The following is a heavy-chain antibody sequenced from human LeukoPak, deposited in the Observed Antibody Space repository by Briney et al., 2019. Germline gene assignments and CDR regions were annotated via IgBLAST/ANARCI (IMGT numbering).Heavy chain of an antibody. J-gene: IGHJ4*02. V-gene: IGHV3-9*01. CDR2: ISWNSGSI. CDR3: AKDPDETGYFDY. D-gene: IGHD1-1*01. CDR1: GFTFDDYA. Sequence: GRSLRLSCAASGFTFDDYAMHWVRQAPGKGLEWVSGISWNSGSIGYADSVKGRFTISRDNAKNSLYLQMNSLRAEDTALYYCAKDPDETGYFDYWSQGTLVTVSS.